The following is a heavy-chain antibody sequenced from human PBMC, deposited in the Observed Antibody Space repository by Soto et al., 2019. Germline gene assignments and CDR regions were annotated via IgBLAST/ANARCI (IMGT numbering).Heavy chain of an antibody. CDR2: ISYDGSDI. CDR1: GFTFTTYA. V-gene: IGHV3-30*18. D-gene: IGHD2-15*01. Sequence: GGSLRLSCAASGFTFTTYAMRWVRQAPGKGLEWVAVISYDGSDIFYADSVKGRFTISRDNSKKTLYLQMNSLRAEDTGVYYCSKARSYCSYVVLVLASPDYWGQGTLVTVSS. J-gene: IGHJ4*02. CDR3: SKARSYCSYVVLVLASPDY.